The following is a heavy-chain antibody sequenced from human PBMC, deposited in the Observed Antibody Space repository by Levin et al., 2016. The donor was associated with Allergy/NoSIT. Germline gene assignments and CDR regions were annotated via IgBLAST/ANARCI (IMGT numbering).Heavy chain of an antibody. D-gene: IGHD4-17*01. CDR3: ARLGDGDYAYYYYYGMDV. Sequence: SQTLSLTCAVYGGSFSGYYWSWIRQPPGKGLEWIGEINHSGSTNYNPSLKSRVTISVDTSKNQFSLKLSSVTAADTAVYYCARLGDGDYAYYYYYGMDVWGQGTTVTVSS. V-gene: IGHV4-34*01. CDR2: INHSGST. J-gene: IGHJ6*02. CDR1: GGSFSGYY.